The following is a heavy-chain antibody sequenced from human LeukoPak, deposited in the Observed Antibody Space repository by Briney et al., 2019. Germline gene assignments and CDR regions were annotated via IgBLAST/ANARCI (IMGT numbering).Heavy chain of an antibody. V-gene: IGHV4-38-2*02. J-gene: IGHJ3*02. CDR3: ARVGCSTTSCYLLRAFDI. D-gene: IGHD2-2*01. CDR1: GYSIRSGYY. Sequence: SETLSLTCTVSGYSIRSGYYWAWIRQPPGKGLEWIGSSYHSGGTDYNPSLKSRVTISVDTSKNQFSLKLSSVTAADTAVYYCARVGCSTTSCYLLRAFDIWGQGTLVTVSS. CDR2: SYHSGGT.